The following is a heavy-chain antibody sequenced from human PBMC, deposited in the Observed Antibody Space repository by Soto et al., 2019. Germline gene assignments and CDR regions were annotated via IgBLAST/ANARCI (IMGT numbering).Heavy chain of an antibody. J-gene: IGHJ6*02. CDR1: GYTFTSYG. Sequence: ASVKVSCKASGYTFTSYGISWVRQAPGQGLEWMGWISAYNGNTNYAQKLQGRVTMTTDTSTSTAYMELRSLRSDDTAVYCCARATPFRGRYFDWLSPGGMDVWGQGTTVTVSS. CDR3: ARATPFRGRYFDWLSPGGMDV. D-gene: IGHD3-9*01. CDR2: ISAYNGNT. V-gene: IGHV1-18*01.